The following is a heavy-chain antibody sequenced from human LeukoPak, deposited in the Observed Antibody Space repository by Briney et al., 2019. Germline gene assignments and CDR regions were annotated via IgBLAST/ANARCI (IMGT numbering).Heavy chain of an antibody. CDR1: GGSISSSSYY. J-gene: IGHJ4*02. CDR2: IYYSGST. Sequence: PSETLSLTCTVSGGSISSSSYYWGWIRQPPGKGLEWIGSIYYSGSTYYNPSLKSRFTISVDTSKNQFSLKLSSVTAADTAVYYCARLAYCGGDCYPTDYWGQGTLVTVSS. CDR3: ARLAYCGGDCYPTDY. V-gene: IGHV4-39*01. D-gene: IGHD2-21*02.